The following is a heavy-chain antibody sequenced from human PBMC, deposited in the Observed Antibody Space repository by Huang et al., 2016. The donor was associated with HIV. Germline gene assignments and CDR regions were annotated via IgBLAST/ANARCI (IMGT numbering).Heavy chain of an antibody. CDR1: GGSLIGYY. D-gene: IGHD3-10*01. V-gene: IGHV4-34*02. CDR2: INHIGSP. J-gene: IGHJ5*02. CDR3: ARDATKNPRGWFDP. Sequence: QVHLQQWGAGLLKSAETLSLTCAVYGGSLIGYYWSWLRQTPGKGLEWIGEINHIGSPNYNPSLKSRVSISMDGSKKQFSLKLRSISDADTAVYFCARDATKNPRGWFDPWGQGTLVTVSS.